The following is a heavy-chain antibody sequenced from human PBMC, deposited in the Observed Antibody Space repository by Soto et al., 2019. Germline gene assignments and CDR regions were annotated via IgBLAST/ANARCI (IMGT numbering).Heavy chain of an antibody. J-gene: IGHJ3*02. CDR2: IWYDGSNK. Sequence: QVQLVESGGGVVQPGRSLRLSCAASGFTFSSYGMHWVRQAPGKGLEWVAVIWYDGSNKYYADSVKGRFTISRDNSKNTLYRQMNSLRAEDTAVYYCARSSDINEHAFDIWGQGTMVTVSS. CDR1: GFTFSSYG. CDR3: ARSSDINEHAFDI. V-gene: IGHV3-33*01.